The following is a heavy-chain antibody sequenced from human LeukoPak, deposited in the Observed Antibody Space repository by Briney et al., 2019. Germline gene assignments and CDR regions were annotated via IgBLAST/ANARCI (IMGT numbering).Heavy chain of an antibody. Sequence: GSLRLSCAASGFTFSSYGMHWIRQPPGKGLEWIAKINHRGTTHYNPSLKSRVNISADTSKNQFSLHLDSVTAADTAVYHCARSWAGMYYPFYYFDYWGQGTLVSVSS. CDR2: INHRGTT. CDR3: ARSWAGMYYPFYYFDY. D-gene: IGHD1-26*01. CDR1: GFTFSSYG. V-gene: IGHV4-34*08. J-gene: IGHJ4*02.